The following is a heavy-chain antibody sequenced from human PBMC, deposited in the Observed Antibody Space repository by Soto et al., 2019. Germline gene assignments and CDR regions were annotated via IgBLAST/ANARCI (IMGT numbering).Heavy chain of an antibody. D-gene: IGHD2-15*01. J-gene: IGHJ4*02. Sequence: GGSLRLSCVASGFTFSSYGMQWLRQSPGEGLEWVALMAHDGSDQYYGDSVKGRFTISRDNPKNTLYLQMDSLRPEDTAVYYCARSSGGSSYYPPDYWGQGTLVTVSS. CDR2: MAHDGSDQ. CDR3: ARSSGGSSYYPPDY. CDR1: GFTFSSYG. V-gene: IGHV3-30*03.